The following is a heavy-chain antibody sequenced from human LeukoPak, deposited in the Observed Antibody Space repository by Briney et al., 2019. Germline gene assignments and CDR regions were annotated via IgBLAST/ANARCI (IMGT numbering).Heavy chain of an antibody. CDR3: ARGLMDYYGSGSHGY. CDR2: INHSGST. J-gene: IGHJ4*02. V-gene: IGHV4-34*01. Sequence: KPSETLSLTCAVYGGSFSGYYWSWIRQPPGKGLEWIGEINHSGSTNYNPSLKSRVTISVDTSKNQFSLKLSSVTAADTAVYYCARGLMDYYGSGSHGYWGQGTLVTVSS. CDR1: GGSFSGYY. D-gene: IGHD3-10*01.